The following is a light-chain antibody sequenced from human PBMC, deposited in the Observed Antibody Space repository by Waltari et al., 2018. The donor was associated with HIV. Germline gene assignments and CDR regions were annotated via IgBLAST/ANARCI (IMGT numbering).Light chain of an antibody. CDR1: QSVSSNY. J-gene: IGKJ1*01. CDR2: GAS. Sequence: EIVLTQSPGTLSLSPGERATLSCRASQSVSSNYLAWYQQKPGQAPRLLIYGASSRATGITDRFSGSGSGTDFALTIRRLEPEDFAVYYCQQYGSSPPWTFGQGTKVEIK. V-gene: IGKV3-20*01. CDR3: QQYGSSPPWT.